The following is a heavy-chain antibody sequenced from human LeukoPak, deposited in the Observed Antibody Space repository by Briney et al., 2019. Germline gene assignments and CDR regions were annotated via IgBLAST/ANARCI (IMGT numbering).Heavy chain of an antibody. CDR3: ARDNIVVVPAAMLYAFDI. J-gene: IGHJ3*02. D-gene: IGHD2-2*01. Sequence: GGTLRLSCAASGFTFSSYGMNWVRQAPGKGLEWVSGIVPSGGTTYYADSVKGGFTVSRDNSKNTLYLQMNSLRAEDTAVYYCARDNIVVVPAAMLYAFDIWGQGTMVTVSS. CDR2: IVPSGGTT. CDR1: GFTFSSYG. V-gene: IGHV3-23*01.